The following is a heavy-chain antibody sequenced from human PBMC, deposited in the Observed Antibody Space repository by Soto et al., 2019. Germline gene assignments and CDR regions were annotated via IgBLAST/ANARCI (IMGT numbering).Heavy chain of an antibody. CDR1: GGTFSSYA. CDR2: IIPIFGTA. CDR3: ARALAGDTAIRRFYYYYGMDV. J-gene: IGHJ6*02. Sequence: QVQLVQSGAEVKKPGSSVKVSCKASGGTFSSYAISWVRQAPGQGLEWMGGIIPIFGTANYAQKYQGRVTITADESTSTAYMELSSLSSEDTAVYYCARALAGDTAIRRFYYYYGMDVWRQGTTVTVSS. V-gene: IGHV1-69*01. D-gene: IGHD5-18*01.